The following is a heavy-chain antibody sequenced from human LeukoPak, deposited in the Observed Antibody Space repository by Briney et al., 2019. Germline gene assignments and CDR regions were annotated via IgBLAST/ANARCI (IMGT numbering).Heavy chain of an antibody. V-gene: IGHV4-39*01. Sequence: NPSETLSLTCTVSGGSISSSSYYWGWIRQPPGKGLEWIVSIYYSGSTYYNPSLKSRVTISVDTSKNQFSLKLSSVTAADTAVYYCASPGRAVAALLGAFDIWGQGTMVTVSS. CDR3: ASPGRAVAALLGAFDI. D-gene: IGHD6-19*01. CDR1: GGSISSSSYY. J-gene: IGHJ3*02. CDR2: IYYSGST.